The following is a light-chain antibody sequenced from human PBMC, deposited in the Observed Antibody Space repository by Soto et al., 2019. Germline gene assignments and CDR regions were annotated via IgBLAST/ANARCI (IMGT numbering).Light chain of an antibody. J-gene: IGKJ4*01. CDR2: EAS. Sequence: EIVLTQSPATLSLSPGERATLSCRASQSVSSYLAWYQQKPGQAPRLLMYEASNRATGIPARFSGSQSGTEFTLTISSLLSEDFAVYSCQQYNNWPLTFGGGTKVDIK. CDR3: QQYNNWPLT. V-gene: IGKV3D-15*01. CDR1: QSVSSY.